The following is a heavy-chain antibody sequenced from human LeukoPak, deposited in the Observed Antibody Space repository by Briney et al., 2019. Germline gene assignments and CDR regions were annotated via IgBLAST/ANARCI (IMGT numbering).Heavy chain of an antibody. Sequence: GGSLRLSCAASGLTFSSYGMSWIRQVPGKGLEWVSTIRGTGSNTYYADSVKGRFTISRDNSKNTLYLHMNSLRAEDTAIYYCAKGTYGSGTYGSNDYWGQGTLVTVSS. CDR3: AKGTYGSGTYGSNDY. CDR2: IRGTGSNT. D-gene: IGHD3-10*01. J-gene: IGHJ4*02. CDR1: GLTFSSYG. V-gene: IGHV3-23*01.